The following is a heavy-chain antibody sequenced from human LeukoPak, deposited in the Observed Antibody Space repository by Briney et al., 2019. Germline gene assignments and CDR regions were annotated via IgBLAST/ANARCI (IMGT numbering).Heavy chain of an antibody. CDR1: GYTLTELS. J-gene: IGHJ4*02. CDR2: FDPGDGET. CDR3: ATPTSIVATIFDY. Sequence: ASVTVSCKVSGYTLTELSMHWVRQAPGKGLEWMGGFDPGDGETIYAQKFQGRVTMTEDTSTDTAYMELSSLRSEDTAVYYCATPTSIVATIFDYWGQGTLVTVSS. D-gene: IGHD5-12*01. V-gene: IGHV1-24*01.